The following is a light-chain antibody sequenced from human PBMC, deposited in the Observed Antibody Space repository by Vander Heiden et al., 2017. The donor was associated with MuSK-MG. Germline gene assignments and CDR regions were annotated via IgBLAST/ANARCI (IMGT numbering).Light chain of an antibody. CDR1: QSVSSN. Sequence: EIVMTQSPATLSVSPGERATLSCRASQSVSSNLAWYQQKPGQAPRLLIYGASTRATGIPARFSGSGSRTEFTLTISSLQSEDFAVYYCQQYNNWPPWTFGQGTKGEIK. CDR2: GAS. V-gene: IGKV3-15*01. CDR3: QQYNNWPPWT. J-gene: IGKJ1*01.